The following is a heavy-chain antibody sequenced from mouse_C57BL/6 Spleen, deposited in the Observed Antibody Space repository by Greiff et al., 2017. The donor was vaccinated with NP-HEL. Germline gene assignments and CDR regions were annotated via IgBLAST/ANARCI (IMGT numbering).Heavy chain of an antibody. CDR2: IYPGDGDT. J-gene: IGHJ1*03. CDR3: AKSSYDWYFDV. D-gene: IGHD1-1*01. Sequence: VQLQESGPELVKPGASVKISCKASGYAFSSSWMNWVKQRPGKGLEWIGRIYPGDGDTNYNGKFKGKATLTADKSSSTAYMQLSSLTSEDSAVYFCAKSSYDWYFDVWGTGTTVTVSS. V-gene: IGHV1-82*01. CDR1: GYAFSSSW.